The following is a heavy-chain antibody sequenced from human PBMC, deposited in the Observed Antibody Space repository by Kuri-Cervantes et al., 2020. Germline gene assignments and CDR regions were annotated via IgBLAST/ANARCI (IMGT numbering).Heavy chain of an antibody. D-gene: IGHD2-21*02. CDR3: ATVYCGGDCYLPGDFDY. V-gene: IGHV1-3*02. CDR2: SNAGNGNT. CDR1: GYTFTSYA. Sequence: ASVKVSCKASGYTFTSYAMHWVRQAPGQRLEWMGWSNAGNGNTKYSQEFQGRVTMTTDPSTSKSNLEVKSLRSDDTATYYCATVYCGGDCYLPGDFDYWGQGTLVTVSS. J-gene: IGHJ4*02.